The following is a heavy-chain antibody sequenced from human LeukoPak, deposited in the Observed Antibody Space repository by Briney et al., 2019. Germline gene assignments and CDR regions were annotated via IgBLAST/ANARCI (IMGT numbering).Heavy chain of an antibody. CDR1: GGTFSSYA. J-gene: IGHJ4*02. V-gene: IGHV1-69*01. D-gene: IGHD3-10*01. CDR3: ARSPYYYGSGGSGYFDY. Sequence: ASVKVSCKASGGTFSSYAISWVRQAPGQGLEWMGGIIPIFGTANYAQKFQGRVTITADESTSTAYMELSSLRSEDTAVYYCARSPYYYGSGGSGYFDYWGQGTLVTVSS. CDR2: IIPIFGTA.